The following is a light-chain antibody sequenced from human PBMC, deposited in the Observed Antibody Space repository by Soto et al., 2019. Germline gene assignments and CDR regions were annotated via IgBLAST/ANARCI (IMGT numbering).Light chain of an antibody. V-gene: IGKV3-20*01. CDR3: QHYGSSRYT. CDR1: QSVSTSS. CDR2: GIS. Sequence: EIVLTQSPGTLSVSPGERGTLSCRASQSVSTSSLAWYQHKPGQAPRLLIFGISTRATGIPDRFRGSGSGTDFTLTITRLEPEDFAVYYCQHYGSSRYTFGQGTKLDIK. J-gene: IGKJ2*01.